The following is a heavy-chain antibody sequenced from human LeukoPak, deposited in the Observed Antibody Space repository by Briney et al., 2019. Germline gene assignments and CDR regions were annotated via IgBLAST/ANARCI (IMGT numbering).Heavy chain of an antibody. CDR2: IRSKPYGGTT. CDR3: TRGDYYDSSGYYLLFDY. V-gene: IGHV3-49*04. CDR1: GFTFGDYG. J-gene: IGHJ4*02. Sequence: GGSLRLSCTASGFTFGDYGMSWVRQAPGEGLEWVGFIRSKPYGGTTEYAASVKGRFTISREDSESIAYLQMNSLKTEDTAVYYCTRGDYYDSSGYYLLFDYWGQGTLVNDSS. D-gene: IGHD3-22*01.